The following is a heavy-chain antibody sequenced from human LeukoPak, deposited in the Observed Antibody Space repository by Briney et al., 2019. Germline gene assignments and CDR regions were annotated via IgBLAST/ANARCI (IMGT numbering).Heavy chain of an antibody. CDR1: GFTFSDYY. V-gene: IGHV3-11*04. J-gene: IGHJ3*02. CDR2: ISSSGSTI. CDR3: AREPFKDTVVVPAAFDAFDI. D-gene: IGHD2-2*01. Sequence: GGSLRLSCAASGFTFSDYYMSWIRQAPGKGLEWVSYISSSGSTIYYADSVKGRFTISRDNAKNSLYLQMNSLRAEDTAVYYCAREPFKDTVVVPAAFDAFDIWGQGTMVTVSS.